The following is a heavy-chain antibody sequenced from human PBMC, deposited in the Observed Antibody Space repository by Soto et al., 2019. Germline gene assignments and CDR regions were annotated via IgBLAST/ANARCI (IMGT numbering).Heavy chain of an antibody. V-gene: IGHV3-66*01. Sequence: PGGSLRLSCAASGFTVSSNYMSWVRQAPGKGLEWVSVIYSGGSTYYADSVKGRFTISRDNSKNTLYLQMNSLRAEDTAVYYCASADYYDSSGYPPYYYYGMDVWGQGTTVTVSS. CDR1: GFTVSSNY. CDR2: IYSGGST. D-gene: IGHD3-22*01. CDR3: ASADYYDSSGYPPYYYYGMDV. J-gene: IGHJ6*02.